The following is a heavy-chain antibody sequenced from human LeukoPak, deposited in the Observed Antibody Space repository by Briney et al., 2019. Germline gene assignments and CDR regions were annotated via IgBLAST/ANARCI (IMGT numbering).Heavy chain of an antibody. CDR2: IYTSGST. D-gene: IGHD1-26*01. CDR3: ARDPKWELLPYYYYYMDV. Sequence: SETLSLTCTVSGGSISSYYWSWIRQPPGKGLEWIGYIYTSGSTNYNPSLKSRVTISVDTSKNQFSLKLSSVTAADTAVYYCARDPKWELLPYYYYYMDVWGKGTTVTVSS. J-gene: IGHJ6*03. CDR1: GGSISSYY. V-gene: IGHV4-4*08.